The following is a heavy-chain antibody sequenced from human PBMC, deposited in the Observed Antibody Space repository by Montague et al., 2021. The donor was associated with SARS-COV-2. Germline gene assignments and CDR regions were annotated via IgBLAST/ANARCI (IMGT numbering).Heavy chain of an antibody. D-gene: IGHD6-25*01. CDR2: IYTSGXT. CDR3: ARDGYSSGWNGLHWFDP. Sequence: TLSLTCTVSIGSISSGSYYWSWIRQPAGKGLEWIGRIYTSGXTXYXXXXKXRVTISVDTSKNQFSLKLSSVTAADTAVYYCARDGYSSGWNGLHWFDPGGQGTLVTVSS. CDR1: IGSISSGSYY. J-gene: IGHJ5*02. V-gene: IGHV4-61*02.